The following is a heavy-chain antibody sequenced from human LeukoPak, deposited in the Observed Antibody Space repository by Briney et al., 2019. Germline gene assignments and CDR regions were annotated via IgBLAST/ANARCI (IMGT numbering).Heavy chain of an antibody. CDR3: AKSESIIAVAGTLDY. D-gene: IGHD6-19*01. CDR2: ISSDGSHK. Sequence: GSLRLSCAASAFTFSTYVMHWVRQAPGKGLEWVALISSDGSHKYYADSVKGRFTISRDNSKNTLHLQMNSLRAEDTAVYYCAKSESIIAVAGTLDYWGQGTLVTVSS. V-gene: IGHV3-30*18. J-gene: IGHJ4*02. CDR1: AFTFSTYV.